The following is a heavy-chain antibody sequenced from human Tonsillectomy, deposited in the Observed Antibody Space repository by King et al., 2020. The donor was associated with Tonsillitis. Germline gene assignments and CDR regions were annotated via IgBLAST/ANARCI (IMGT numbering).Heavy chain of an antibody. Sequence: DVQLVESGAEVKKPGESLKISCKGSGYSFTSYWIGWVRQMPGKGLEWMGIIYPDDSDTRYSPSFQGQVTISADKSISTAYLQWSSLKASDTAMYYCARQERPPYYDSSGYYLNAFDIWGQGTMVTVSS. V-gene: IGHV5-51*01. CDR1: GYSFTSYW. J-gene: IGHJ3*02. CDR3: ARQERPPYYDSSGYYLNAFDI. D-gene: IGHD3-22*01. CDR2: IYPDDSDT.